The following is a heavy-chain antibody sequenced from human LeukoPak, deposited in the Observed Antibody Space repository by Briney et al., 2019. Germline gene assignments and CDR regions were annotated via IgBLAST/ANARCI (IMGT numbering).Heavy chain of an antibody. CDR2: ISGSGYST. J-gene: IGHJ4*02. CDR1: GFTFSSYA. Sequence: GGSLRLSCAASGFTFSSYAMSWVRQAPGKGLEWVSAISGSGYSTYYADSVKGRFTISRDNSKNTLYLQMNSLRAEDTAVYYCANYSGSGSFYDYWGQGTLVTVSS. V-gene: IGHV3-23*01. CDR3: ANYSGSGSFYDY. D-gene: IGHD3-10*01.